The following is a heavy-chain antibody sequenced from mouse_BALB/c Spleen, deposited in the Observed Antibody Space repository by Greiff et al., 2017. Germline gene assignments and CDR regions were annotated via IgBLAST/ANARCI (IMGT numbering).Heavy chain of an antibody. CDR2: ISYDGSN. D-gene: IGHD3-1*01. J-gene: IGHJ4*01. V-gene: IGHV3-6*02. CDR3: ARGRAAMDY. CDR1: GYSITSGYY. Sequence: EVQLMESGPGLVKPSQSLSLTCSVTGYSITSGYYWNWIRQFPGNKLEWMGYISYDGSNNYNPSLKNRISITRDTSKNQFFLKLNSVTTEDTATYYCARGRAAMDYWGQGTSVTVSS.